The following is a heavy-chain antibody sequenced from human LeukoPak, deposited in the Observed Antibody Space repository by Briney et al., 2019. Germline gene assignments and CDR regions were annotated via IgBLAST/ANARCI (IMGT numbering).Heavy chain of an antibody. J-gene: IGHJ4*02. CDR1: GCTLSRNW. Sequence: GSLRLSCAASGCTLSRNWMHWVRQAPGKGLVWVSRINSDGSSTRYADSAKGRFTISRHNAKNTLYLQMNSLGAEDPAVYFCTRESYNDGNFDYWGQGTLVTVSS. CDR3: TRESYNDGNFDY. D-gene: IGHD3-10*01. CDR2: INSDGSST. V-gene: IGHV3-74*01.